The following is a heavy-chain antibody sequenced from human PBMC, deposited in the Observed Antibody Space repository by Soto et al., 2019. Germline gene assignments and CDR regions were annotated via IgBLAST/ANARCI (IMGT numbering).Heavy chain of an antibody. J-gene: IGHJ4*02. D-gene: IGHD1-1*01. CDR1: GFTFNTYG. Sequence: QVQLVESGGGVVQPGRSLRLSCAASGFTFNTYGMHWVRQAPGKGLEWVAVISDDGTNKYYADSVKGRFTISRDNSKNTLYLQMNSLRTEDTAVYYCAKDRKGGTYCLDYWGQGTLVTVSS. V-gene: IGHV3-30*18. CDR2: ISDDGTNK. CDR3: AKDRKGGTYCLDY.